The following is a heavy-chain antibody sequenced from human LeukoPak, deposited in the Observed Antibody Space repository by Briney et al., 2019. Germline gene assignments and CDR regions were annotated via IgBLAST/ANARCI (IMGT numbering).Heavy chain of an antibody. CDR2: IYYSGST. J-gene: IGHJ2*01. Sequence: SETLSLTCTVSGGSISSYYWSWIRQPPGKGLEWIGYIYYSGSTNYNPSLKSRVTISVDTSKNQFSLKLSSVTAADTAVYFCARVYYGRTYDYWYFDLWGRGTLVTVSS. CDR3: ARVYYGRTYDYWYFDL. D-gene: IGHD3-10*01. CDR1: GGSISSYY. V-gene: IGHV4-59*01.